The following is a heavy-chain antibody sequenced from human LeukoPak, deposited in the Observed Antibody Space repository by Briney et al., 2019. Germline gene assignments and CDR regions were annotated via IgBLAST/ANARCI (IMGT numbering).Heavy chain of an antibody. CDR1: GGSFSGYY. CDR2: INHSGST. V-gene: IGHV4-34*01. J-gene: IGHJ4*02. Sequence: PSETLSLTCAVYGGSFSGYYWSWIRQPPGKGLEWIGEINHSGSTNYNPSLKSRVTISVDTSKNQFSLELSSVTAADTAVYYCARPSSSWRYYFDYWGQGTLVTVSS. D-gene: IGHD6-13*01. CDR3: ARPSSSWRYYFDY.